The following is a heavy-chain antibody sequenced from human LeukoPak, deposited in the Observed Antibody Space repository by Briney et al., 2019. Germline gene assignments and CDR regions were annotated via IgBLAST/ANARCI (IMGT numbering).Heavy chain of an antibody. CDR3: ARVRITIFGVANWSDP. D-gene: IGHD3-3*01. V-gene: IGHV4-61*02. CDR1: GGSISSGSYY. Sequence: PSETLSLTCTVSGGSISSGSYYWSWIRQPAGKGLEWIGRIYTSGSTNYNPSLKSRVTISVDTSKNQSSLKLSSVTAADTAVYYCARVRITIFGVANWSDPWGQGTLVTVSS. J-gene: IGHJ5*02. CDR2: IYTSGST.